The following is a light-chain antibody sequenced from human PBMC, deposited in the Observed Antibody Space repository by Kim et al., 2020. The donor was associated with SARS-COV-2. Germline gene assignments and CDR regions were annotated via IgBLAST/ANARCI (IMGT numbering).Light chain of an antibody. CDR2: EDN. CDR1: SGSIASNY. J-gene: IGLJ2*01. CDR3: QSSDSNSRV. V-gene: IGLV6-57*03. Sequence: NFMLTQPHSVSESPGKTVTISCTRSSGSIASNYVQWYQQRPGSAPTTLIYEDNQRPSGVPDRFSGSIDSSSNSASLTISGLKTEDEADYYCQSSDSNSRVFGVGTKLIVL.